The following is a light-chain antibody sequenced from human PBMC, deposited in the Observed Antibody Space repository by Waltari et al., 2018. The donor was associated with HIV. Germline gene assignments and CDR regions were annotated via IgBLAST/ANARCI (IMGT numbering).Light chain of an antibody. CDR1: QNIKTF. CDR2: GVS. CDR3: QQTYSVSIT. J-gene: IGKJ5*01. V-gene: IGKV1-39*01. Sequence: QLTQSPSSLSASLGYKVTITCRASQNIKTFLNWYELGPGKAPRLLIYGVSGLPTGVPSRFTGGGSGADFTLTINNLQPEDFASYFCQQTYSVSITFGPGTRVEI.